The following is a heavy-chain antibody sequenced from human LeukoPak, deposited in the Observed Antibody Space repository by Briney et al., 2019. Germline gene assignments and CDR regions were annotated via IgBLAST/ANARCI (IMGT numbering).Heavy chain of an antibody. Sequence: SETLSLTCTVSGGSISSYYWSWIRQPPGKGLEGIGYIYYSGSTNYNPSLKSRVTISVDTSKNQFSLKLSSVTAADTAVYYCARHVGAIEVTMVRGVIITGWFDAWGQGTLVTVSS. CDR2: IYYSGST. V-gene: IGHV4-59*08. CDR1: GGSISSYY. CDR3: ARHVGAIEVTMVRGVIITGWFDA. D-gene: IGHD3-10*01. J-gene: IGHJ5*02.